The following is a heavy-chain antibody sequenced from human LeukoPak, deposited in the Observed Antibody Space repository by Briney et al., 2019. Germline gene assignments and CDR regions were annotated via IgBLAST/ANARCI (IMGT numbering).Heavy chain of an antibody. V-gene: IGHV4-39*07. Sequence: PSETLSLTCTVSGGSISSSSYYWGWIRQPPGKGLEWIGEINHSGSTNYNPSLKSGVTISVDTSKNQFSLKLSSVTAADTAVYYCARGSPFNSKQNRPQLYGSGSYSPYYYYYGMDVWGQGTTVTVSS. CDR2: INHSGST. J-gene: IGHJ6*02. CDR1: GGSISSSSYY. D-gene: IGHD3-10*01. CDR3: ARGSPFNSKQNRPQLYGSGSYSPYYYYYGMDV.